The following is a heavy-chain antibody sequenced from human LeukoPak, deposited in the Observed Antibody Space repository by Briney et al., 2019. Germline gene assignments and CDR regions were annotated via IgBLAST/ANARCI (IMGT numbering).Heavy chain of an antibody. CDR2: ISPRSSTI. V-gene: IGHV3-48*02. Sequence: GGSLRLSCVASGSTFSSYSMNWVRQAPGKGLEWVSYISPRSSTIYYADSVKGRFTISRDNAKDSLYLQMNSLRDEDTAVYYCARDYGYSFYYWGQGTLVTVSS. D-gene: IGHD5-24*01. J-gene: IGHJ4*02. CDR1: GSTFSSYS. CDR3: ARDYGYSFYY.